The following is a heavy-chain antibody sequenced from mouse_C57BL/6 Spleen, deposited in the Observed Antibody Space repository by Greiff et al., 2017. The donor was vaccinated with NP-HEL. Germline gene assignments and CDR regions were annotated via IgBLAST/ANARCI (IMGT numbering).Heavy chain of an antibody. Sequence: VQLQQSGPELVKPGASVKISCKASGYAFSSSWMNWVKQRPGKGLEWIGRIYPGDGDTNYNGKFKGKATLTADKSSSTAYMQLSSLTSEDSAVYFCARPVFDVWGTGTTVTVSS. CDR1: GYAFSSSW. CDR2: IYPGDGDT. CDR3: ARPVFDV. J-gene: IGHJ1*03. V-gene: IGHV1-82*01.